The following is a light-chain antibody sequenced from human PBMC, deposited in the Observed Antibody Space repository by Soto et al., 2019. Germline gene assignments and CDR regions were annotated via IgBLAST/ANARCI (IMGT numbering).Light chain of an antibody. J-gene: IGLJ1*01. CDR3: GTWDSSLSAYV. CDR2: DNN. Sequence: QSVLTQPPSVSAAPGTKVTISCSGSSSNIANDYVSWYQQVPGTAPKLLIYDNNKRPSGIPDRFSGSKSGTSATLGITGLQTGDEAEYYCGTWDSSLSAYVFGTGTKLTVL. V-gene: IGLV1-51*01. CDR1: SSNIANDY.